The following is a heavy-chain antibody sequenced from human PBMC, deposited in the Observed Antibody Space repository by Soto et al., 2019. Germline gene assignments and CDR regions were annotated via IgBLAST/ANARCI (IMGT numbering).Heavy chain of an antibody. Sequence: ASVKVSCKASGYTFTSYGISWVRQAPGQGLEWMGWISAYNGNTNYAQKLQGRVTMTTDTSTSTAYMELRSLRSDDTAVYYCARYTDYDFWSGYPYYMDVWGKGTTVTVSS. CDR1: GYTFTSYG. CDR2: ISAYNGNT. CDR3: ARYTDYDFWSGYPYYMDV. V-gene: IGHV1-18*01. J-gene: IGHJ6*03. D-gene: IGHD3-3*01.